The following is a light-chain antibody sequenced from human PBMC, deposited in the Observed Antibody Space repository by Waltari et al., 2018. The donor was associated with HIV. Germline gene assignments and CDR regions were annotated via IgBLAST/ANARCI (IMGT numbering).Light chain of an antibody. CDR1: QSIRSY. V-gene: IGKV1-39*01. CDR2: SAS. J-gene: IGKJ1*01. Sequence: DIQMTQSPSSLSASVGDRVTITCRASQSIRSYLNWYQQKSGQAPKLLIYSASSLQSGVQLRFSGSGSEAEYTLTINRLRPEDFASYYCQHSHSTRWPFGQETKVELK. CDR3: QHSHSTRWP.